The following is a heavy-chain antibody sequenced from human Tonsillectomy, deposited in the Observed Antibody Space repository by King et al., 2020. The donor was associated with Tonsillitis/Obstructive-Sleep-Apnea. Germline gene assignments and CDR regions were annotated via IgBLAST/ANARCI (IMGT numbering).Heavy chain of an antibody. J-gene: IGHJ5*02. CDR3: ARIRRYDFWSRFDP. CDR2: IDWDDDK. Sequence: VTLKESGPALVKPTQTLTLNCTFSGFSLNTSGMCVSWIRQPPGKALEWLALIDWDDDKYYNTSLKTRLTISKDTSKNQVVLTMTNMDPVDTATYYCARIRRYDFWSRFDPWGQGTLVTVSS. CDR1: GFSLNTSGMC. D-gene: IGHD3-3*01. V-gene: IGHV2-70*01.